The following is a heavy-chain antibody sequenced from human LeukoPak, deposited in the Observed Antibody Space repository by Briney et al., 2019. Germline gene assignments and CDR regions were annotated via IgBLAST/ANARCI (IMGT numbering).Heavy chain of an antibody. CDR1: GFTFSSYA. D-gene: IGHD6-19*01. CDR2: ISYDGSNK. J-gene: IGHJ4*02. Sequence: PGGSLRLSCAASGFTFSSYAMHWVRQAPGKGLEWVAVISYDGSNKYYADSVKGRFTISRDNSKNTLSLQMNSLRAEDTAVYYCARDRSVAVAGTGYWGQGTLVTVSS. V-gene: IGHV3-30*04. CDR3: ARDRSVAVAGTGY.